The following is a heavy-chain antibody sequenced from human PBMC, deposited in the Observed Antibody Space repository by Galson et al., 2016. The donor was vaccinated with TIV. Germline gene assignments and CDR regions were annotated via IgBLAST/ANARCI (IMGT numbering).Heavy chain of an antibody. CDR1: GFTFSSYA. D-gene: IGHD5-24*01. CDR3: ARERDGQSLNA. CDR2: ISFDGKRK. J-gene: IGHJ5*02. Sequence: SLRLSCAASGFTFSSYALHWVRQAPGKGLEWLMSISFDGKRKNYADSVKGRFTITRDDFKRTLYLHMKGLAGGDTAVYYCARERDGQSLNAWGQGTLVIVSS. V-gene: IGHV3-30*04.